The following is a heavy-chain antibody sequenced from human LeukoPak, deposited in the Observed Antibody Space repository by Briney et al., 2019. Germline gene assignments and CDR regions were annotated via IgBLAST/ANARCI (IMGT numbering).Heavy chain of an antibody. D-gene: IGHD2-21*01. J-gene: IGHJ4*02. CDR2: ISGTGGST. Sequence: GGSLRLSCAASGFTFSSYAITWVRQAPGKGLEWVSLISGTGGSTYYADSVKGRFTISRDNSKNTLYLQMNSLRAEDTAVYYCAKRSIVVPYYLDYCGQGTLVTVSS. CDR1: GFTFSSYA. CDR3: AKRSIVVPYYLDY. V-gene: IGHV3-23*01.